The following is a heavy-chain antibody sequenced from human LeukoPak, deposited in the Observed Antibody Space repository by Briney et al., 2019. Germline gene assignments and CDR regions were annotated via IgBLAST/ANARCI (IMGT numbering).Heavy chain of an antibody. D-gene: IGHD5-12*01. J-gene: IGHJ4*02. V-gene: IGHV3-74*01. CDR1: GFTFSSYW. Sequence: PGGSLRLSCAASGFTFSSYWMHWVRQAPGKGLVWVSRINSDGSSTRYADSVKGRFTISRDNAKNTLYLQMNSLRAEDTAVYYCAKVEGGYVLGYFDYWGQGTLVTVSS. CDR2: INSDGSST. CDR3: AKVEGGYVLGYFDY.